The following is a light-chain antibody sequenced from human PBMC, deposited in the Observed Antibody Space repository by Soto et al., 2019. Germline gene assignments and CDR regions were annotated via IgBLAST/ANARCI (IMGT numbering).Light chain of an antibody. V-gene: IGKV3-20*01. CDR3: HQFGSSPLDT. J-gene: IGKJ3*01. CDR2: RAS. Sequence: EIVLTQSPGTLSLSPGERATLSCRASQTISSSFLAWYQQKPGQAPRLLIYRASRRPPGIPDRFTGSGTCTDFSLTISRLEPEDFAVYYCHQFGSSPLDTFGPGTKVEIK. CDR1: QTISSSF.